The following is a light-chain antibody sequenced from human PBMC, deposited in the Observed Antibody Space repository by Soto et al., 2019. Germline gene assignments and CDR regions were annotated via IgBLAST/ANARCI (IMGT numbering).Light chain of an antibody. CDR1: QSISSY. V-gene: IGKV1-39*01. CDR3: QQSYSTLWT. Sequence: DIQMTQSPSSLSASVGDRVTITCRASQSISSYLNWYQQKPGKAPKLVIYAASSLQSGVPSRFSGSGSGTDFTLTISSLQREDFATYYCQQSYSTLWTFGQGTKVEIK. J-gene: IGKJ1*01. CDR2: AAS.